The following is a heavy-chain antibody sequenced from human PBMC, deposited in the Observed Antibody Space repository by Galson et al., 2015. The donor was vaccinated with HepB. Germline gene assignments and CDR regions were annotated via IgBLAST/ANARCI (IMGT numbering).Heavy chain of an antibody. Sequence: SLRLSCAASGFTFSSYGMHWVRQAPGKGLEWVAVISYDGSNKYYADSVKGRFTISRDNSKNTLYLQMNSLRAEDTAVYYCAKDPRLEFTLDYWGQGTLVTVSS. D-gene: IGHD1-1*01. CDR2: ISYDGSNK. CDR1: GFTFSSYG. V-gene: IGHV3-30*18. J-gene: IGHJ4*02. CDR3: AKDPRLEFTLDY.